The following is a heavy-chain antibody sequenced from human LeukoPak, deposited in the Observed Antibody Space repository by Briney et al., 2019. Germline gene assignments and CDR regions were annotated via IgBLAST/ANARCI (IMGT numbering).Heavy chain of an antibody. D-gene: IGHD3-22*01. CDR3: AKGADYYDSSGYPY. CDR2: VIPIFGTV. Sequence: GASVKVSCKASGGTFSSYAISWVRQAPGQGLEWMGGVIPIFGTVSYAQKFQGRVTITADESTSTAYMELSSLRSDDTAVYYCAKGADYYDSSGYPYWGQGTLVTVSS. CDR1: GGTFSSYA. V-gene: IGHV1-69*01. J-gene: IGHJ4*02.